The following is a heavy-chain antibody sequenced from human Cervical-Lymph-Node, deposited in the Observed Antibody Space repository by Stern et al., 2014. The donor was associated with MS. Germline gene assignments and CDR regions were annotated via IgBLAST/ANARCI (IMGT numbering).Heavy chain of an antibody. CDR3: AKDSSFGSAWYLIDN. D-gene: IGHD6-19*01. CDR2: ISYDGNNI. J-gene: IGHJ4*02. V-gene: IGHV3-30*18. CDR1: GFTFSSYA. Sequence: VQLVESGGGVIQHGRSLRLSCAASGFTFSSYAIHWVRQAPGKGLEWVASISYDGNNICYVDSMKGRLTSARDNSKNTVVLQINSLRPEDTAVYYCAKDSSFGSAWYLIDNWGQGTMVTVSS.